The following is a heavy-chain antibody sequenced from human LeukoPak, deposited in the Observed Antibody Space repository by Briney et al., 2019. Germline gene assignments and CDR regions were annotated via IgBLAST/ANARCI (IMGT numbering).Heavy chain of an antibody. Sequence: GGSLRLSCAASGLTVTTKSMAWVRQAPGRGLEWVSVFYSPGSTYYADSVHGRFTISRDNSLNTLFLQMNSLRVEDTAVYYCAGARESCIGSTCYEYFHHWGQGTPVTVSS. CDR1: GLTVTTKS. J-gene: IGHJ1*01. V-gene: IGHV3-53*01. CDR2: FYSPGST. CDR3: AGARESCIGSTCYEYFHH. D-gene: IGHD2-2*01.